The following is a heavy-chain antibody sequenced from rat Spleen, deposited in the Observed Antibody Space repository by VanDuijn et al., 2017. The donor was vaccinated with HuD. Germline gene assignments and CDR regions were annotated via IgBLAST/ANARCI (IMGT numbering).Heavy chain of an antibody. V-gene: IGHV2-1*01. J-gene: IGHJ4*01. Sequence: QVQLKESGPGLVQPSQTLSLTCTVSGFSLTSNSVHWVRQPPGKGLEWMGGIWGDGSTEYNSGIKSRLSISRDTSKSQVFLKMNSLQTEDTAIYHCTRAPGKGYVMDAWGQGTAVTVSS. D-gene: IGHD5-1*01. CDR3: TRAPGKGYVMDA. CDR1: GFSLTSNS. CDR2: IWGDGST.